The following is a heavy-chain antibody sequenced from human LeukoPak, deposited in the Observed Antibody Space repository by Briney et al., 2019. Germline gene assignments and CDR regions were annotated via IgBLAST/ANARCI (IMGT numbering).Heavy chain of an antibody. CDR3: ARGIVVVPAAIGWFDP. CDR1: GYSFTSYW. D-gene: IGHD2-2*02. J-gene: IGHJ5*02. V-gene: IGHV5-51*01. Sequence: AGESLKISCKGSGYSFTSYWIGWVRHMPGKGLEWMGIIYPGDSDTRYSPSFQGQVTISADKSISTAYLQWSSLKASDTAMYYCARGIVVVPAAIGWFDPWGQGTLVTVSS. CDR2: IYPGDSDT.